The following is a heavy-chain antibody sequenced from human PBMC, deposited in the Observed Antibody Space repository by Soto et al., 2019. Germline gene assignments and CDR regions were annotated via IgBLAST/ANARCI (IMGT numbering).Heavy chain of an antibody. V-gene: IGHV3-64D*06. CDR3: VKDSFRAGVITVTLLSY. CDR2: ISTDGSRT. J-gene: IGHJ4*02. Sequence: PGGSLRLSCSASGFTFSSYAVDWVRQAPGQGLEWLSAISTDGSRTFYADSVKGRFTISRDNSKDTLYLQMSSLRAEDTAVYYCVKDSFRAGVITVTLLSYWGQGTLVTVSS. CDR1: GFTFSSYA. D-gene: IGHD4-17*01.